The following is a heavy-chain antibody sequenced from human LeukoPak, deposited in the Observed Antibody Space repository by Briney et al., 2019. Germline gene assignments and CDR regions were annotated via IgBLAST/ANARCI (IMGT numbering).Heavy chain of an antibody. Sequence: GGSLRLSCAASGFTFDDYGMSWVRQAPGKGLEWVSGINWNGGSTGYADSVKGRFTISRDNAKNSLYLQMNSLRAEGTALYYCARVDYYGSVQDAFDIWGQGTMVTVSS. J-gene: IGHJ3*02. CDR3: ARVDYYGSVQDAFDI. V-gene: IGHV3-20*04. CDR1: GFTFDDYG. D-gene: IGHD3-10*01. CDR2: INWNGGST.